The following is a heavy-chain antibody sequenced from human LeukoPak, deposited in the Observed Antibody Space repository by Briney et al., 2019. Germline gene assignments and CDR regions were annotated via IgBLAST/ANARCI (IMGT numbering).Heavy chain of an antibody. CDR3: AKDLGYYDSSGSGPDAFDI. J-gene: IGHJ3*02. Sequence: PGGSLRLSCAASGFTFSSYAVSWVRQAPGKGLEWVSAISGSGGSTYYADSVKGRFTISRDNSKNTLYLQMNSLRAEDTAVYYCAKDLGYYDSSGSGPDAFDIWGQGTMVTVSS. CDR2: ISGSGGST. D-gene: IGHD3-22*01. CDR1: GFTFSSYA. V-gene: IGHV3-23*01.